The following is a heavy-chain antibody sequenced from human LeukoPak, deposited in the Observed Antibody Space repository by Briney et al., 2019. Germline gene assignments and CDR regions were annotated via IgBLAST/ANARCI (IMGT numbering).Heavy chain of an antibody. D-gene: IGHD1-1*01. Sequence: GGSLRLSCAASGFTFSSYAMSWVRQAPGKGLEWVSAISGSGGSTYYADSVKGRFTISRDNSKNTLYLQMNSLRAEDTAVYYCAKDKLAVQLERRTGIFDYWGQGTLVTVSS. CDR3: AKDKLAVQLERRTGIFDY. J-gene: IGHJ4*02. V-gene: IGHV3-23*01. CDR2: ISGSGGST. CDR1: GFTFSSYA.